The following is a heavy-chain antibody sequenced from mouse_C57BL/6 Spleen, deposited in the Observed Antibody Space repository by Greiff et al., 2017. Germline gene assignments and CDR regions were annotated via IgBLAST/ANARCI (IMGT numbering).Heavy chain of an antibody. CDR3: ARHPQLGPEAWFAY. CDR2: ISSGGSYT. J-gene: IGHJ3*01. Sequence: EVKLVESGGDLVKPGGSLKLSCAASGFTFSSYGMSWVRQTPDKRLEWVATISSGGSYTYYPDSVKGRFTISRDNAKNTLYLQMSSLKSEDTAMYYCARHPQLGPEAWFAYWGQGTLVTVSA. D-gene: IGHD4-1*02. CDR1: GFTFSSYG. V-gene: IGHV5-6*01.